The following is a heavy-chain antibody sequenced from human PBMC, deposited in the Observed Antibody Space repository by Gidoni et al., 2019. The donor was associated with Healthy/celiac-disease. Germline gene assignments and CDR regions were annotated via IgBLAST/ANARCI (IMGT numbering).Heavy chain of an antibody. J-gene: IGHJ6*02. V-gene: IGHV5-51*01. CDR2: IYPGDSDT. Sequence: EVQLVQSGAEVKKPGESLTISCKGSGYSFTSYCIGWVRQMPGKGLEWMGIIYPGDSDTRYSPSFQGQVTISADKSISTAYLQWSSLKASDTAMYYCASVSGTDGPRNGMDVWGQGTTVTVSS. D-gene: IGHD1-1*01. CDR3: ASVSGTDGPRNGMDV. CDR1: GYSFTSYC.